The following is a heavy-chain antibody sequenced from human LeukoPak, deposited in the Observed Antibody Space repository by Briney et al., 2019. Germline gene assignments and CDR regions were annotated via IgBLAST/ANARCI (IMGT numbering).Heavy chain of an antibody. J-gene: IGHJ3*02. V-gene: IGHV6-1*01. CDR1: GDSVSVNSDV. Sequence: SQTLSLTCALSGDSVSVNSDVWNWIRQSPSRGLEWLGRTYYKSKWYNDYAVSVKSRITISPDTSKNQFCLQLNSVTPEDTAVYYCARDADRGYDAFDIWGQGTMVTVSS. D-gene: IGHD6-25*01. CDR2: TYYKSKWYN. CDR3: ARDADRGYDAFDI.